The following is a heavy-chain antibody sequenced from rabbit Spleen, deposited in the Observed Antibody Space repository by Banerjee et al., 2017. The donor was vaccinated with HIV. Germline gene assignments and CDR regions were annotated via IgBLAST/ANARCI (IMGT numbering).Heavy chain of an antibody. CDR1: GFSFSSSDY. D-gene: IGHD3-1*01. Sequence: QSLEESGGDLVKPGASLTLTCTASGFSFSSSDYMCWVRQAPGKGLEWVACAYAGSSGSTYSATWAKGRFTISKTSSTTVTLQMTSLTAADTATYFCARDAGAGYTLWGPGTLVTVS. J-gene: IGHJ4*01. V-gene: IGHV1S40*01. CDR3: ARDAGAGYTL. CDR2: AYAGSSGST.